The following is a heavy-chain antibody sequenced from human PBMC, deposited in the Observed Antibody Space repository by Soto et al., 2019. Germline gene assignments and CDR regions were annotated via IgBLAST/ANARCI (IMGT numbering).Heavy chain of an antibody. V-gene: IGHV4-30-2*01. CDR1: GDSITSGGFS. D-gene: IGHD2-21*02. CDR2: IYHSGGT. J-gene: IGHJ4*02. CDR3: ARGGDYYFDT. Sequence: SETLSLTCAVSGDSITSGGFSWSWIRQPPGKGLEWIGYIYHSGGTYYNPSLKSRGTISINRSKNQFSLKMSSVTATDTAVYYCARGGDYYFDTWGQGTLVTVSS.